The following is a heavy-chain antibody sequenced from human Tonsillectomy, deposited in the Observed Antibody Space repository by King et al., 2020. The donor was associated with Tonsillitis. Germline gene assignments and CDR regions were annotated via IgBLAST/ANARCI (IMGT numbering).Heavy chain of an antibody. V-gene: IGHV3-48*02. CDR2: ISSSGDTI. J-gene: IGHJ3*01. D-gene: IGHD2-15*01. CDR1: GFTFSTYS. Sequence: VQLVESGGGLVQPGGSLRLSCAASGFTFSTYSMNWVRQAPGKGLEWISYISSSGDTIHYADSLKGRFTISRDNANNSLFLQMNSLRDEDTAVYYCARDKQKCGDRCYYRHTFDVWSQGAVCRVSS. CDR3: ARDKQKCGDRCYYRHTFDV.